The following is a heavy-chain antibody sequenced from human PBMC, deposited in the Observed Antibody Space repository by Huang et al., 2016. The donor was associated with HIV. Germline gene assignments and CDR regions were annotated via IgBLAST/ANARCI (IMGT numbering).Heavy chain of an antibody. Sequence: VQLVESGGGLVKPGGSLRLSCAASGFTFSNYAMNWVRQAPGKGLEWVSGIGTTRSYIHDAESVKGRFIIARDDAKRSLFLQMNSLRAEDTAVYYCARPQGDKIRGIIRSYYYYYGMDVWGQGTTVTVSS. D-gene: IGHD3-10*01. V-gene: IGHV3-21*01. CDR2: IGTTRSYI. J-gene: IGHJ6*02. CDR3: ARPQGDKIRGIIRSYYYYYGMDV. CDR1: GFTFSNYA.